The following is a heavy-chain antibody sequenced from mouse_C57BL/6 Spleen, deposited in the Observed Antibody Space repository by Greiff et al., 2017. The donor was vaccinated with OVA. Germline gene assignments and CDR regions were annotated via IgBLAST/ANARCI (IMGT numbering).Heavy chain of an antibody. CDR3: ASTVVARYAMDY. CDR2: IWSGGST. J-gene: IGHJ4*01. V-gene: IGHV2-2*01. CDR1: GFSLTSYG. D-gene: IGHD1-1*01. Sequence: VQGVESGPGLVRPSQSLSITCTVSGFSLTSYGVHWVRQSPGKGLEWLGVIWSGGSTDYNAAFISRLSISKDNSKSQVFFKMNSLQADDTAIYYCASTVVARYAMDYWGQGTSVTVSS.